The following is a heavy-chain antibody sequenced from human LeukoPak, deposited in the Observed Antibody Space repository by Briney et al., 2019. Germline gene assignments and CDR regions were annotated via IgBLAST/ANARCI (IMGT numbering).Heavy chain of an antibody. CDR1: DGSISSYY. Sequence: PSETLSLTCTVSDGSISSYYWSWVRQPPGRGLEWIGSIHYSGSTSYNPSLKSRVTISVDTSKNQFSLKLNSVTAADTAVYYCARADTVVINYSDYWGQGTLVTVSS. D-gene: IGHD4-23*01. V-gene: IGHV4-59*01. CDR3: ARADTVVINYSDY. J-gene: IGHJ4*02. CDR2: IHYSGST.